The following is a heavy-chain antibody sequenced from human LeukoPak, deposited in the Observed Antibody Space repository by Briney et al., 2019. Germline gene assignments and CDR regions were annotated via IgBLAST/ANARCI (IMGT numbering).Heavy chain of an antibody. CDR3: AKDGDIVVVPAAEYYFDY. CDR2: ISYDGSNK. J-gene: IGHJ4*02. Sequence: QPGGSLRLSCAASGFTFSSYGMHWVRQAPGKGLEWVAVISYDGSNKYYADSVKGRFTIPRDNSKNTLYLQMNSLRAEDTAVYYCAKDGDIVVVPAAEYYFDYWGQGTLVTVSS. V-gene: IGHV3-30*18. CDR1: GFTFSSYG. D-gene: IGHD2-2*01.